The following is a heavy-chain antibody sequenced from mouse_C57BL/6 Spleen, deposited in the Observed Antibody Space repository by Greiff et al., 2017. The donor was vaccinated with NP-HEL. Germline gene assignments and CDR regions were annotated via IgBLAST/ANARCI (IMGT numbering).Heavy chain of an antibody. CDR2: INPNNGGT. V-gene: IGHV1-22*01. D-gene: IGHD1-1*01. Sequence: EVKLQESGPELVKPGASVKMSCKASGYTFTDYNMHWVKQSHGKSLEWIGYINPNNGGTSYNQKFKGQATLTVNKSSSTAYMELRSLTSEDSAVYYCARKGYYGSSYIFDYWGQGTTLTVSS. CDR1: GYTFTDYN. CDR3: ARKGYYGSSYIFDY. J-gene: IGHJ2*01.